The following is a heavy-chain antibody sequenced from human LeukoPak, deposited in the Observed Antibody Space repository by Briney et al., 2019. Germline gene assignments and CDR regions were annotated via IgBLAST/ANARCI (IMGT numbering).Heavy chain of an antibody. J-gene: IGHJ4*02. CDR3: ARERTPKPYYGSGSYDRYYDH. Sequence: GGSLRLSCAASGFSVSDYYMNWIRQSPGKGLERISFISSSGRTIFYADSVKGRFTISRDTTKNTLSVQMNSLRADDTAVYYCARERTPKPYYGSGSYDRYYDHWGQGTLVTVSS. CDR1: GFSVSDYY. D-gene: IGHD3-10*01. V-gene: IGHV3-11*04. CDR2: ISSSGRTI.